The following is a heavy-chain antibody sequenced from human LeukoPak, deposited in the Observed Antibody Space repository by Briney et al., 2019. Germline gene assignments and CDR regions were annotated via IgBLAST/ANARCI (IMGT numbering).Heavy chain of an antibody. CDR3: ARSGVGYFYDNTGYYPLDY. CDR2: ISAYTGNT. J-gene: IGHJ4*02. V-gene: IGHV1-18*01. D-gene: IGHD3-22*01. Sequence: ASVKVSCKASGYTFTNYGISWVRQAPGQGLEWMGCISAYTGNTNYAQNFQGRVTMTTDTSTSTAFMELRSLRSDDTAVYYCARSGVGYFYDNTGYYPLDYWGQGTLVTVSS. CDR1: GYTFTNYG.